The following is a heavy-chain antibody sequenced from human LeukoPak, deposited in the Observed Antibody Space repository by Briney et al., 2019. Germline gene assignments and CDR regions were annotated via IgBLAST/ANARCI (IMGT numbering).Heavy chain of an antibody. CDR3: AREVWYNWFDP. CDR2: VSDRGST. J-gene: IGHJ5*02. Sequence: PSETLSLTCTVSGGSISGYHWSWIRQPPGKGLEWIGYVSDRGSTDYNPSLKSRVTISVDTSKNQFSLKLSSVTAADTAVYYCAREVWYNWFDPWGQGTLVTVSS. D-gene: IGHD3-10*01. V-gene: IGHV4-59*12. CDR1: GGSISGYH.